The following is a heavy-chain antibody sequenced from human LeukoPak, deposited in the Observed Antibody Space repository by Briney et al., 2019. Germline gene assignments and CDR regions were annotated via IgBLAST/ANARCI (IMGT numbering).Heavy chain of an antibody. CDR3: AKPTGTTWYFDY. Sequence: GGSLRLSCADSGFTFRSYVMSWVRQAPGRGLEGVSGSSGSGGSTYYADSVKGRFTISRDNSKNTLYLQMNSLRAEDTAVYYCAKPTGTTWYFDYWGQGTLVTVSS. CDR2: SSGSGGST. J-gene: IGHJ4*02. CDR1: GFTFRSYV. V-gene: IGHV3-23*01. D-gene: IGHD1-1*01.